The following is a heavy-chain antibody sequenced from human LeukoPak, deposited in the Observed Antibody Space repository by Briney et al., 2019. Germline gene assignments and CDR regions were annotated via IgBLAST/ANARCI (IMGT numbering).Heavy chain of an antibody. V-gene: IGHV3-15*01. CDR3: AADVPENGAQIDY. J-gene: IGHJ4*02. Sequence: NLGGSLRLSCAASGFSFSNAWMSWVRQAPGKGLEWVARIRSHSNGGTTDYAATVKGRFTVSRDDSKNTVYLQMDSLRTEDTAVFYCAADVPENGAQIDYWGQGTLVTVSS. CDR2: IRSHSNGGTT. D-gene: IGHD4-17*01. CDR1: GFSFSNAW.